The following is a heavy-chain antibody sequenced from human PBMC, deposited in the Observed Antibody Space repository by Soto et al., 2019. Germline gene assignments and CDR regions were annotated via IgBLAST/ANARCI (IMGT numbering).Heavy chain of an antibody. D-gene: IGHD3-3*01. J-gene: IGHJ3*02. CDR1: GYPVTAYY. V-gene: IGHV1-2*02. CDR3: ARGGGVGVAGSAAFDM. Sequence: QLHLVQSGAVVKKPGASVTVSCSASGYPVTAYYMHWVRQAPGRGLEWMGGINPATGAAKYTQTFQGRVTVTRDPSTSTGFMELSGLTSGDTAVFYCARGGGVGVAGSAAFDMWGQGTLVTVSS. CDR2: INPATGAA.